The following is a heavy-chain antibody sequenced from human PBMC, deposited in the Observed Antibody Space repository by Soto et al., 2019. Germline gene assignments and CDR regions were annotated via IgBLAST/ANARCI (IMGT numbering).Heavy chain of an antibody. CDR3: ARDGCSGGSCYFYYYYYGMDV. J-gene: IGHJ6*02. V-gene: IGHV1-3*01. Sequence: GASVKVSCKASGYTFTSYAMHWVRQAPGQRLEWMGWINAGNGNTKYSQKFQGRVTITRDTSASTAYMELSSLRSEDTAVYYCARDGCSGGSCYFYYYYYGMDVWGQGTTVTVS. CDR1: GYTFTSYA. D-gene: IGHD2-15*01. CDR2: INAGNGNT.